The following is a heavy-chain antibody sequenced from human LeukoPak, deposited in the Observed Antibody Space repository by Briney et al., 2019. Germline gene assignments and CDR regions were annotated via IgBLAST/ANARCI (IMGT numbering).Heavy chain of an antibody. CDR3: AKDGYYYGSGSNNGPHIEYYYYYYMDV. CDR1: GFTFSSYG. CDR2: IRYDGSNK. V-gene: IGHV3-30*02. J-gene: IGHJ6*03. Sequence: GGSLRLSCAASGFTFSSYGMHWVRQAPGKGLEWVAFIRYDGSNKYYADSVKGRFTISRDNSKNTLYLQMNSLRAEDTAVYYCAKDGYYYGSGSNNGPHIEYYYYYYMDVWGKGTTVTISS. D-gene: IGHD3-10*01.